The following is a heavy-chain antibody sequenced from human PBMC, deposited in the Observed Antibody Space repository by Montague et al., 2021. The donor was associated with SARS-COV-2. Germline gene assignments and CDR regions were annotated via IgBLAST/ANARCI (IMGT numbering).Heavy chain of an antibody. V-gene: IGHV6-1*01. CDR1: GDSVAELRRR. D-gene: IGHD6-13*01. CDR2: PYFKKKKHN. Sequence: CAISGDSVAELRRRSEEHTSELQSRFEFVCRPYFKKKKHNDYAESVKSRITINPDTSKNQISLQLNSVTPEDTAVYYCARGSQVGSWPPTDSGMDVWGQGTKVTVSS. CDR3: ARGSQVGSWPPTDSGMDV. J-gene: IGHJ6*02.